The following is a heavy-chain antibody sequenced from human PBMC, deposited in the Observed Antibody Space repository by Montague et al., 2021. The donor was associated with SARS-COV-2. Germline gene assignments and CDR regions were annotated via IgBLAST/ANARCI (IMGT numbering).Heavy chain of an antibody. CDR3: ARDSRIVGATSGMDV. CDR2: IKPDGGEK. V-gene: IGHV3-7*03. CDR1: GFTFSSYW. Sequence: SLRLSCAASGFTFSSYWMSWVRQTPGKGLEWVANIKPDGGEKHYVDSVKGRFTISRDNAKNSLNLQMDSLRAEDTALYSCARDSRIVGATSGMDVWGQGTTVIVSS. D-gene: IGHD1-26*01. J-gene: IGHJ6*02.